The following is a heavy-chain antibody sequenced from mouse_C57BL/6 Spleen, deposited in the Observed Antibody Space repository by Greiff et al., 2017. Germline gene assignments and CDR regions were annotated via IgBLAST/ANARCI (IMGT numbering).Heavy chain of an antibody. J-gene: IGHJ2*01. CDR3: ARWDYGTFDY. V-gene: IGHV1-69*01. CDR1: GYTFTSYW. CDR2: IDPSDSYT. Sequence: QVQLQQHGAELVMPGASVKLSCKASGYTFTSYWMHWVKQRPGQGLEWIGEIDPSDSYTNYNQKFKGKSTLTVDKSSSTAYMQLSSLTSEDSAVYYCARWDYGTFDYWGQGTTLTVSS. D-gene: IGHD2-1*01.